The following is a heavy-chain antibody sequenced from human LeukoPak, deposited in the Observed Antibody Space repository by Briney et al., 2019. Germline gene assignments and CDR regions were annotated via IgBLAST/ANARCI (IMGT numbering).Heavy chain of an antibody. V-gene: IGHV3-11*04. CDR1: GFTFSDYY. CDR2: ISSSGSTI. Sequence: KPGGSLRLSCAASGFTFSDYYMSWIRQAPGKGLEWVSYISSSGSTIYYADSVKGRFTISRDNSKNTLYLQMNSLRAEDTAVYYCARDFSSWGTSLYYFDYWGQGTLVTVSS. J-gene: IGHJ4*02. D-gene: IGHD6-13*01. CDR3: ARDFSSWGTSLYYFDY.